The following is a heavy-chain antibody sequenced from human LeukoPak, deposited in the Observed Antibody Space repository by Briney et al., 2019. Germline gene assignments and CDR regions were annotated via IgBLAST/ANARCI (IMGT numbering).Heavy chain of an antibody. D-gene: IGHD3-10*01. CDR3: ARGLGLGSGSYYYGGPYRTYYFDY. J-gene: IGHJ4*02. CDR2: INHSGST. CDR1: GGSFSGYY. V-gene: IGHV4-34*01. Sequence: SETLSLTCAVYGGSFSGYYWSWIRQPPGKGLEWIGEINHSGSTNYNPSLKSRVTISVDTSKNQFSLKLSSVTAADAAVYYCARGLGLGSGSYYYGGPYRTYYFDYWGQGTLVTVSS.